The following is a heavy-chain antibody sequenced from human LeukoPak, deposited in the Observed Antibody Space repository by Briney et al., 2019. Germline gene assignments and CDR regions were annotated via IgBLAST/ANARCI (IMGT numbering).Heavy chain of an antibody. CDR2: MNPNSGNT. Sequence: ASVKVSCKASGYTFTSYGINWVRQATGQGLEWMGWMNPNSGNTGYAQKFQGRVTITRNTSISTAYMELSSLRSEDTAVYYCARGLGYCSGGSCYAFDYWGQGTLVTVSS. CDR1: GYTFTSYG. D-gene: IGHD2-15*01. J-gene: IGHJ4*02. V-gene: IGHV1-8*03. CDR3: ARGLGYCSGGSCYAFDY.